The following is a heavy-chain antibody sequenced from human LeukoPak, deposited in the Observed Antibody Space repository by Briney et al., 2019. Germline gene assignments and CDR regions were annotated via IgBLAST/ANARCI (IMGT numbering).Heavy chain of an antibody. V-gene: IGHV3-7*01. J-gene: IGHJ2*01. CDR2: IKEDGSEK. CDR3: ARDKTIYCTNGVCYGYSDGSFDL. CDR1: AFTFSDYW. Sequence: PGGSLRLSCAASAFTFSDYWMTWVRQAPGKGLERVANIKEDGSEKYYVDSVKGRFTISRDNAKNSLYLQMNSLRAEDTAVYYCARDKTIYCTNGVCYGYSDGSFDLWGRGTLITVSS. D-gene: IGHD2-8*01.